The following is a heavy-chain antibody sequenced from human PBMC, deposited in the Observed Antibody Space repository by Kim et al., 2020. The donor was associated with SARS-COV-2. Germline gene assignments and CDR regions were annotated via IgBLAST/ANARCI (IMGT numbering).Heavy chain of an antibody. D-gene: IGHD5-12*01. Sequence: GGSLRLSCAASGFTFSSYGMHWVRQAPGKGLEWVAVISYDGSNKYYADSVKGRFTISRDNSKNTLYLQMNSLRAEDTAVYYCANGYSGYEFPFDYWGQGTLVTVSS. V-gene: IGHV3-30*18. J-gene: IGHJ4*02. CDR1: GFTFSSYG. CDR2: ISYDGSNK. CDR3: ANGYSGYEFPFDY.